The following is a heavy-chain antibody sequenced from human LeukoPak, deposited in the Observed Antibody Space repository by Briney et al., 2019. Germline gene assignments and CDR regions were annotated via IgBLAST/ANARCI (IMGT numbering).Heavy chain of an antibody. Sequence: GRSLRLSCAASGFTFSSYSMNWVRQAPGKGLEWVSYISSSSSTIYYADSVKGRFTISRDNAKNSLYLQMNSLRAEDTAVYYCARAGQEWFGELGFDQWGQGTLVIVSS. V-gene: IGHV3-48*01. CDR1: GFTFSSYS. D-gene: IGHD3-10*01. CDR2: ISSSSSTI. CDR3: ARAGQEWFGELGFDQ. J-gene: IGHJ4*02.